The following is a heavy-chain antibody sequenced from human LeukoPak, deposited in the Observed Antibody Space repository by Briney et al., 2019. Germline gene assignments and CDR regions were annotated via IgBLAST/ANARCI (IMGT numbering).Heavy chain of an antibody. D-gene: IGHD3-22*01. Sequence: GGSLRLSCAASGFTFSSYSMNWVRQAPGKGLEWVSSISSSSSYIYYADSVKGRFTISRDNAKNSLYLQMNSLRAEDTAVYYCARRYYDSSGSLDAFDIWGQGTMVTVSS. J-gene: IGHJ3*02. CDR3: ARRYYDSSGSLDAFDI. V-gene: IGHV3-21*04. CDR2: ISSSSSYI. CDR1: GFTFSSYS.